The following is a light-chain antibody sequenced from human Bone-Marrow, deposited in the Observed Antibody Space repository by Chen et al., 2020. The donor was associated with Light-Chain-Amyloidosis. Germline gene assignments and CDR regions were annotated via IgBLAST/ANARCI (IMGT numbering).Light chain of an antibody. V-gene: IGKV1-39*01. CDR2: AAS. Sequence: DIQMTQSPSSLSASVGDRVTITCRASQTINTYLNWYQQKPGKAPSLLIYAASTLQSGVPSRFSGTGSGTDFTLTISSLQPEDFATYYCQQTYSTITFGGGTKVEIK. CDR1: QTINTY. CDR3: QQTYSTIT. J-gene: IGKJ4*01.